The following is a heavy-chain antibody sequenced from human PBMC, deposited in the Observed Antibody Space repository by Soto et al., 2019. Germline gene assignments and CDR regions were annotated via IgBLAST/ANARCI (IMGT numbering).Heavy chain of an antibody. CDR2: INSDESST. V-gene: IGHV3-74*01. Sequence: EVQLVESGGGLVQPGGSLRLSCAASGFTFSSYWMNWVRQAPGKGLVWVSRINSDESSTSYADSVKGRFTISRDNAKNTLYLQMNSLRAEDTAVYYCAIVLKVFYGVDVWGQVTTVTVSS. J-gene: IGHJ6*02. CDR3: AIVLKVFYGVDV. CDR1: GFTFSSYW.